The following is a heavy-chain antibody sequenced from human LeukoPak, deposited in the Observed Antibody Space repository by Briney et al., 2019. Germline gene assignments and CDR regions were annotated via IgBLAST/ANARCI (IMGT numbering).Heavy chain of an antibody. CDR1: GASISSYY. Sequence: PSETLSLTCTVSGASISSYYWSWIRQPPGKGLEWIGYIYYSGNTNFNPSLNNPSLKSRVTISVDASKNQFSLKLSSMTAADTAVYYCASGPYPAAGTDHHFDYGGQGTLVTVSS. D-gene: IGHD6-13*01. CDR2: IYYSGNT. CDR3: ASGPYPAAGTDHHFDY. J-gene: IGHJ4*02. V-gene: IGHV4-59*01.